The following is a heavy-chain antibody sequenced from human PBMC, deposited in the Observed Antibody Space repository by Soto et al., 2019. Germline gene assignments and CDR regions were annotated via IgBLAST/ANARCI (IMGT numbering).Heavy chain of an antibody. D-gene: IGHD2-15*01. CDR3: ARESPWISC. CDR1: GGSIITGNW. J-gene: IGHJ4*02. Sequence: PSETLSLTCTVSGGSIITGNWWSWVRQPPGKGLEWIGEIYHSGATNYNPSLKSRVTISLDKSKNQFSLNLTSVTAADTAMYYCARESPWISCWGQGSLVTVSS. CDR2: IYHSGAT. V-gene: IGHV4-4*02.